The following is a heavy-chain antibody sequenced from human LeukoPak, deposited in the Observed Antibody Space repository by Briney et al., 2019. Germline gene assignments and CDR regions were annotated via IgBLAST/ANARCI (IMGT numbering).Heavy chain of an antibody. CDR3: ARDPELSYYYDSSGPLTN. CDR1: GGSFSGYY. J-gene: IGHJ4*02. Sequence: PSETLSLTCAVYGGSFSGYYWSWIRQPPGKGLEWIGSIYYSGSTYYNPSLKSRVTISVDTSKNQFSLKLSSVTAADTAVYYCARDPELSYYYDSSGPLTNWGQGTLVTVSS. D-gene: IGHD3-22*01. V-gene: IGHV4-34*01. CDR2: IYYSGST.